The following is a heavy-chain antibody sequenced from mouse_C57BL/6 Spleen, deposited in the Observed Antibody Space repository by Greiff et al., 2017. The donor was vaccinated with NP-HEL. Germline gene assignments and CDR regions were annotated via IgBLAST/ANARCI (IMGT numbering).Heavy chain of an antibody. CDR3: AREAYYYGSSTGYFDV. V-gene: IGHV5-17*01. CDR1: GFTFSDYG. J-gene: IGHJ1*03. CDR2: ISSGSSTI. Sequence: DVMLVESGGGLVKPGGSLKLSCAASGFTFSDYGMHWVRQAPEKGLEWVAYISSGSSTIYYADTVKGRFTISRDNAKNTLFLQMTSLRSEDTAMYYCAREAYYYGSSTGYFDVWGTGTTVTVSS. D-gene: IGHD1-1*01.